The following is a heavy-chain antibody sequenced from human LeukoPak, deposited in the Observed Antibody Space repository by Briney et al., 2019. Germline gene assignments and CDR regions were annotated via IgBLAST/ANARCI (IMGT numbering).Heavy chain of an antibody. Sequence: SVKVSCQSSGGTFNIHGVNWVRQAPGQGLEWMGGIIPTFRTTNYAQKFKDRIIITTDDSMTTVFMELNFLTSDDTAVYFCAGETLHLRGGLVAIGSTPSYLDAWGQGTLVTVSS. V-gene: IGHV1-69*05. D-gene: IGHD5/OR15-5a*01. CDR1: GGTFNIHG. CDR3: AGETLHLRGGLVAIGSTPSYLDA. CDR2: IIPTFRTT. J-gene: IGHJ5*02.